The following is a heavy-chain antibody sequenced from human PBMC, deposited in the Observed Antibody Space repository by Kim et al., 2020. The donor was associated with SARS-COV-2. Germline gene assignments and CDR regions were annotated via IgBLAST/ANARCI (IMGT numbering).Heavy chain of an antibody. J-gene: IGHJ5*02. CDR2: ST. D-gene: IGHD4-17*01. Sequence: STYNTPSLKSRVTISVDTSKNQFSLKLSSVTAAATAMYYCARRLRNWFDPWGQGTLVTVSS. V-gene: IGHV4-31*02. CDR3: ARRLRNWFDP.